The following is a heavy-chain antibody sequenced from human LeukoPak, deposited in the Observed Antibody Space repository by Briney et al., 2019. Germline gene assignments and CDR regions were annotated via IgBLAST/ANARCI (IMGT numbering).Heavy chain of an antibody. CDR1: GFTFSSYA. J-gene: IGHJ2*01. V-gene: IGHV3-23*01. D-gene: IGHD6-13*01. Sequence: GGSLRLSCAASGFTFSSYAMSWVRQAPGKGLEWVSTISGYSTYYADSVKGRFTISRENAKNSLYLQMNSLRAGDTAVYYCARAAYSSTWYSRYFDLWGRGTLVTVSS. CDR2: ISGYST. CDR3: ARAAYSSTWYSRYFDL.